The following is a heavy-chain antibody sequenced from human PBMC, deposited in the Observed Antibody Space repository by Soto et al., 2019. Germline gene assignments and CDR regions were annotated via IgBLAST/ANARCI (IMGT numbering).Heavy chain of an antibody. CDR3: ARDCYDSSGYYY. CDR2: IIPIFGTA. V-gene: IGHV1-69*06. CDR1: GGTFSSYA. D-gene: IGHD3-22*01. Sequence: SVKVSCKASGGTFSSYAISWVRQAPGQGLEWMGGIIPIFGTANYAQKFQGRVTITADKSTSTAYMELSSLRSEDTAVYYCARDCYDSSGYYYWGQGTLVTVSS. J-gene: IGHJ4*02.